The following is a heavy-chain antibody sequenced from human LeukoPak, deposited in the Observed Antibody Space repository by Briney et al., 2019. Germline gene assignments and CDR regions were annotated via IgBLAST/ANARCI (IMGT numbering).Heavy chain of an antibody. CDR3: ARGPYVILTGYYPYYFDY. Sequence: GGSLRLSCAASGFTFSSYGMHWVRQAPGKGLEWVAVIWYDGSNKYYADSVKGRFTISRDNSKNTLYLQMNSLRVEDTAVYYCARGPYVILTGYYPYYFDYWGERNLFTVSS. CDR2: IWYDGSNK. D-gene: IGHD3-9*01. J-gene: IGHJ4*02. V-gene: IGHV3-33*01. CDR1: GFTFSSYG.